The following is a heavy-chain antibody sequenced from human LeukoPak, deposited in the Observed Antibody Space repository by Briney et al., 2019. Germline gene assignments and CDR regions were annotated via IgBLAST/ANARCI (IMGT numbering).Heavy chain of an antibody. CDR3: ARDKGRYSSSYYFDY. J-gene: IGHJ4*02. CDR1: GYTFTSYG. CDR2: ISAYNGNT. V-gene: IGHV1-18*01. Sequence: ASVKVSCKASGYTFTSYGISWVRQAPGQGLEWMGWISAYNGNTDYAQKLQGRVTMTTDTSTSTAYMELRSLRSDDTAVYYCARDKGRYSSSYYFDYWGQGTLVTVSS. D-gene: IGHD6-13*01.